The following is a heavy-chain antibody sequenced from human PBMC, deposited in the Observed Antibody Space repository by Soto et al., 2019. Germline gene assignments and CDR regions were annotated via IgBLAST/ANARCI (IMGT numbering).Heavy chain of an antibody. D-gene: IGHD6-13*01. CDR2: ISSNSAYI. V-gene: IGHV3-21*01. CDR1: GFTFRSFT. J-gene: IGHJ5*02. CDR3: TRDASRDSSARGWFDP. Sequence: GGSLRLSCAASGFTFRSFTMNWVRQAPGKGLEWVSTISSNSAYIYYTDALRGRFTISRDNAKNSLHLQMNSPTAEDTAVYYCTRDASRDSSARGWFDPWGPGTLVTVSS.